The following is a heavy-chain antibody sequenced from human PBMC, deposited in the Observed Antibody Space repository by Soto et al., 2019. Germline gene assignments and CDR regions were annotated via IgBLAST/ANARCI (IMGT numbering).Heavy chain of an antibody. D-gene: IGHD3-10*01. J-gene: IGHJ6*03. V-gene: IGHV3-64*01. Sequence: EVQLVESGGGLVQPGGSLRLSCAASGFTFSSYAMHWVRQAPGKGLEYVSAISSNGGSTYYANSVKGRFTISRDNSKNTLYLQMGSLRAEDMAVYYCARGGPPITMVRGVMGYYYMDVWGKGTTVTVSS. CDR2: ISSNGGST. CDR3: ARGGPPITMVRGVMGYYYMDV. CDR1: GFTFSSYA.